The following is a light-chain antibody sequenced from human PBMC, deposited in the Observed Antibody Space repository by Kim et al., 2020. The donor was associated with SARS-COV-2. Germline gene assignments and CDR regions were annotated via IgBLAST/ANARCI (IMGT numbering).Light chain of an antibody. Sequence: EIVLTQSPGTLSLSPGERATLSCRANLAWYQQKPGQAPRLLIYGASSRATGIPDRFSGSGSGTDFTLTISRLEPEDFAVYYCQQYGSSPTFGQGTKVDIK. CDR2: GAS. CDR3: QQYGSSPT. V-gene: IGKV3-20*01. J-gene: IGKJ1*01.